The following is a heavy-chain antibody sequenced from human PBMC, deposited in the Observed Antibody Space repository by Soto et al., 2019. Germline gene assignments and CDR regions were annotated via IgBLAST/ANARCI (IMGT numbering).Heavy chain of an antibody. J-gene: IGHJ4*02. CDR2: IYYNGST. D-gene: IGHD6-13*01. V-gene: IGHV4-31*03. Sequence: PSETLSFTCSVSGLTISSAAYYWSWIRQHPWKGLEWVGNIYYNGSTYSSPSLKSRVTVWFDTSKNQFSLRLTYVTAAETAVYYCARYRISGSWSKFAYWGQGTRVT. CDR1: GLTISSAAYY. CDR3: ARYRISGSWSKFAY.